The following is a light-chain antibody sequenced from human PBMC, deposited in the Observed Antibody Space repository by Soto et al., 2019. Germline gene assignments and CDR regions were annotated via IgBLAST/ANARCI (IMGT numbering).Light chain of an antibody. CDR2: GAS. V-gene: IGKV3-20*01. J-gene: IGKJ3*01. Sequence: VLTQSPGTLSLSPGERATLSCRASQTISDNYLAWYQQKPGQSPRLLISGASIRAPGIPDRFSGSGSETDFTLTISRLEPEDFAFSYCQQYGSSPEISFGPGTKVDIK. CDR1: QTISDNY. CDR3: QQYGSSPEIS.